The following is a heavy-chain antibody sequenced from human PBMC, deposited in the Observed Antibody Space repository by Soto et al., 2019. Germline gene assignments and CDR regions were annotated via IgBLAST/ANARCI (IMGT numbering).Heavy chain of an antibody. CDR3: AKDLRIAVAGTDYFDS. Sequence: QVQLVESGGGVVQPGRSLRLSCAASGFSFSIYGMHWVRQAPGKGPEWVAVISYDVTNKYYADSVKGRFTISRDNSKNTLYLQMNSLRAEDTAVYYCAKDLRIAVAGTDYFDSWGQGTLVTVSS. CDR1: GFSFSIYG. V-gene: IGHV3-30*18. CDR2: ISYDVTNK. D-gene: IGHD6-19*01. J-gene: IGHJ4*02.